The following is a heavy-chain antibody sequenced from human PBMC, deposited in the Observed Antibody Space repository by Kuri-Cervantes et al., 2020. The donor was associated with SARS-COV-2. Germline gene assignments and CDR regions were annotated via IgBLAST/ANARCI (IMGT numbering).Heavy chain of an antibody. V-gene: IGHV3-30*01. Sequence: GESLKISCAASGFTFSSYAMHWVRQAPGKGLEWVALISYDGSNKYYADSVKGRFTISRDNSKNTLYLQMNSLRAEDTAVYYCAKDLGILTGYYGYYYYYYGMDVWGQGTTVTVSS. CDR1: GFTFSSYA. CDR2: ISYDGSNK. D-gene: IGHD3-9*01. CDR3: AKDLGILTGYYGYYYYYYGMDV. J-gene: IGHJ6*02.